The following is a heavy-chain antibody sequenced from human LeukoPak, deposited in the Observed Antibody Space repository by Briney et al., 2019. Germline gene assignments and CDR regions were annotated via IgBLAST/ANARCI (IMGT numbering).Heavy chain of an antibody. CDR2: ISSSSSYI. D-gene: IGHD4-23*01. CDR1: GFTFSSYS. CDR3: ARGWSTVVTPHYYYYYMDV. Sequence: GGSLRLSCAASGFTFSSYSMNWVRQAPGKGLEWVSSISSSSSYIYYADSVKGRFTISRDNAKNSLYLQMNSLRAEDTAVYYCARGWSTVVTPHYYYYYMDVWGKGTTVTVSS. V-gene: IGHV3-21*01. J-gene: IGHJ6*03.